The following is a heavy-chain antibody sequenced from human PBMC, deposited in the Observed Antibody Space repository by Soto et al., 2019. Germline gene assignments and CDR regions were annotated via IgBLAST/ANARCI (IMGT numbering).Heavy chain of an antibody. Sequence: QITLKESGPTLVKPTQTLTLTCSCSGFSISADGVGVGWIRQPPGKALEWLAILYWDDDKRYSPSLNSRLTITTDTSRNQVVLTMTHVDPVDTATYFCAPSRRRASCGSGNCYHFASWGQGTLVTVSS. CDR1: GFSISADGVG. CDR2: LYWDDDK. CDR3: APSRRRASCGSGNCYHFAS. V-gene: IGHV2-5*02. D-gene: IGHD2-15*01. J-gene: IGHJ4*02.